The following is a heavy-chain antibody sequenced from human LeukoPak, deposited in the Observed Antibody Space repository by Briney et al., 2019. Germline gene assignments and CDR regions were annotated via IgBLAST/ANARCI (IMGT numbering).Heavy chain of an antibody. CDR2: ISAYNGDT. J-gene: IGHJ4*02. Sequence: ASVKVSCKASGYTFTSYGIRWVRQAPGQGLEWMGWISAYNGDTNFSQNLQGRVTMTTDTSTSTAYMELRSLTSDDTAVYYCARGRLHQDNDYWGQGTLVTVSS. CDR3: ARGRLHQDNDY. CDR1: GYTFTSYG. V-gene: IGHV1-18*01. D-gene: IGHD1-1*01.